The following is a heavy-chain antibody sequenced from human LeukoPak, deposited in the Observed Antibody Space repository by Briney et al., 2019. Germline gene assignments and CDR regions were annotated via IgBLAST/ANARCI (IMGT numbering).Heavy chain of an antibody. CDR3: ARRYTASPGERFDY. D-gene: IGHD2-2*02. CDR1: GDSISTYY. Sequence: TSETLSLTCTVSGDSISTYYWTWIGQPPGKGLEWIGYIYSSGNTNYNPSLNSRVTISLDTSKNQFSLMLRSLAAADTAVYYCARRYTASPGERFDYWGQGTQVTVSS. J-gene: IGHJ4*02. V-gene: IGHV4-59*08. CDR2: IYSSGNT.